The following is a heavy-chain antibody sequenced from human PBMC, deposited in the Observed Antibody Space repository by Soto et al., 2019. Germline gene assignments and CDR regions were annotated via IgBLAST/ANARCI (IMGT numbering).Heavy chain of an antibody. D-gene: IGHD6-19*01. J-gene: IGHJ4*02. Sequence: EVQVLESGGGLVQPGGSLRLSCVASGFTFSDFAMSWVRQAPGKGLEWVSSISGSGGTIYYADSVKGRFTISRDNSNNTLYLQMHSLRADDTAVYFCAKLRGSGWYFHYWGQGTLVAVPS. V-gene: IGHV3-23*01. CDR3: AKLRGSGWYFHY. CDR1: GFTFSDFA. CDR2: ISGSGGTI.